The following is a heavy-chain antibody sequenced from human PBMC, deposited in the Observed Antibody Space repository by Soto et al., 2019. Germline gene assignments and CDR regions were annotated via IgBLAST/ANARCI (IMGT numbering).Heavy chain of an antibody. CDR3: ARERITGTTSIDY. V-gene: IGHV1-18*01. D-gene: IGHD1-7*01. Sequence: ASVKVSCKASGYTLTSYCISWVRPAPGQGLEWMGWISAYNGNTNYAQKLQGRVTMTTDTSTSTAYMELRSLRSDDTAVYYCARERITGTTSIDYWGQGTLVTVSS. CDR1: GYTLTSYC. J-gene: IGHJ4*02. CDR2: ISAYNGNT.